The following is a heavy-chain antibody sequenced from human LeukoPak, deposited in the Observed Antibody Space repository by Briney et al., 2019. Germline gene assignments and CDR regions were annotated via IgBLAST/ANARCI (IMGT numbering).Heavy chain of an antibody. CDR2: INHSGST. CDR3: ARGARITMIVVVFDRGLDY. CDR1: GGSFSGYY. Sequence: SETLSLACAVYGGSFSGYYWSWIRQPPGKGLEWIGEINHSGSTNYNPSLKSRVTISVDTSKNQFSLKLSSVTAADTAVYYCARGARITMIVVVFDRGLDYWGQGTLVTVSS. J-gene: IGHJ4*02. V-gene: IGHV4-34*01. D-gene: IGHD3-22*01.